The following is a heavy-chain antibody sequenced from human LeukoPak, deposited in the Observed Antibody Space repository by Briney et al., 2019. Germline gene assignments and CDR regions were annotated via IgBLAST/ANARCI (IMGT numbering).Heavy chain of an antibody. CDR2: ISSSGSTI. CDR3: ARGVPGYCSGTSCYKDYYYMDV. Sequence: GGSLRLSSSASGFTFSSYEMNWDRPAPGKGLEGVSYISSSGSTIYYADSVKGRFTISRDNATNSLYVQMNSLRAEDTAVYYCARGVPGYCSGTSCYKDYYYMDVWGKGTTVTVSS. D-gene: IGHD2-2*02. CDR1: GFTFSSYE. V-gene: IGHV3-48*03. J-gene: IGHJ6*03.